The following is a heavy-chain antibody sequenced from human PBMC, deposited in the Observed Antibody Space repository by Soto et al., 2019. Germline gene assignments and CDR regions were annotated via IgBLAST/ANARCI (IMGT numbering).Heavy chain of an antibody. CDR2: IDGAAATT. V-gene: IGHV3-74*01. J-gene: IGHJ4*02. CDR3: ARGGAMGVDY. Sequence: GESLKISCTASGFTFNNKWMHWVRQAPGKGLVWLSRIDGAAATTNYADSVKGRFTISRDNAKNIVFLDVNGLTDEDTAVYYCARGGAMGVDYWGQGTLVTVSS. CDR1: GFTFNNKW. D-gene: IGHD1-26*01.